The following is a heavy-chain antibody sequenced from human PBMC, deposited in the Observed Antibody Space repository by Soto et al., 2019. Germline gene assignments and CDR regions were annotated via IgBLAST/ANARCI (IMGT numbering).Heavy chain of an antibody. CDR3: VKSPLRYFDWLFQHFFDY. V-gene: IGHV3-64D*06. CDR2: ISSNGGST. J-gene: IGHJ4*02. Sequence: PGGSLRLSCSASGFTFSSYAMHWVRQAPGKGLEYVSAISSNGGSTYYADSVKGRFTISRDNSKNTLYLQMSSLRAEDTAVYYCVKSPLRYFDWLFQHFFDYWGQGTLVTVSS. CDR1: GFTFSSYA. D-gene: IGHD3-9*01.